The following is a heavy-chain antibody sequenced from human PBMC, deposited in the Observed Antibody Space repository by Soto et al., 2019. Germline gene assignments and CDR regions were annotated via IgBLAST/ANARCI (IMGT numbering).Heavy chain of an antibody. V-gene: IGHV3-30-3*01. CDR2: ISYDGSNK. Sequence: PGGSLRLSCAASGFTFSSYAMHWVRQAPGKGLEWVAVISYDGSNKYYADSVKGRFTISRDNSKNTLYLQMNSLRAEDTAVYYCATTKQSITIFGVVLGYFDYWGQGTLVTVSS. J-gene: IGHJ4*02. CDR3: ATTKQSITIFGVVLGYFDY. CDR1: GFTFSSYA. D-gene: IGHD3-3*01.